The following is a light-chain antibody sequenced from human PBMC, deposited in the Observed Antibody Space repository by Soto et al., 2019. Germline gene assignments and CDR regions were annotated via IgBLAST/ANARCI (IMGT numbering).Light chain of an antibody. J-gene: IGKJ1*01. V-gene: IGKV1-5*03. CDR2: KAS. CDR1: QSISSW. CDR3: KQYNDIWT. Sequence: DIQMTQSPSTLSASVGDRVTITCRASQSISSWLAWYQQKPGQAPKLLIYKASTLQSGVPSRFSGSGSGTNFPFAISSRQPDVSEIYYSKQYNDIWTLAKGTKV.